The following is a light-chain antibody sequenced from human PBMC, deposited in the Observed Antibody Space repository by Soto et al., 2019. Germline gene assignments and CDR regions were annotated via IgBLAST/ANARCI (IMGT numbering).Light chain of an antibody. CDR2: GVS. Sequence: QSVLTQPASVSGSPGQSITISCTGTSSDVGTYNYVSWYRQHPGKAPKLIIYGVSNRPSGVSNRFAGSKSGNTASLPISGLLAEDEAAYYCNSYTTTRSYVFGTGTKVTVL. CDR3: NSYTTTRSYV. V-gene: IGLV2-14*01. CDR1: SSDVGTYNY. J-gene: IGLJ1*01.